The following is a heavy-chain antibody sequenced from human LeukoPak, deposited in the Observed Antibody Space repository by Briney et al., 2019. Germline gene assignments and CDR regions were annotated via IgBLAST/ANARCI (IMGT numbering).Heavy chain of an antibody. D-gene: IGHD3-16*01. Sequence: GGSLRLSCTASGFIASSNYMSWVRQAPGKGLEWVSLIYSGGSTYYADSVMGRCTISRDKSNHTLYLQRNSLRAEDTAVYYCARATARGEGFIYWGQGTLVTVSS. CDR3: ARATARGEGFIY. CDR1: GFIASSNY. CDR2: IYSGGST. V-gene: IGHV3-53*01. J-gene: IGHJ4*02.